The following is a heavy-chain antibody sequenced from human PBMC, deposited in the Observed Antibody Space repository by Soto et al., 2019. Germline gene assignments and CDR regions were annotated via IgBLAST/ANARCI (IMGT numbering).Heavy chain of an antibody. V-gene: IGHV1-69*01. Sequence: QLVQSGPEVKKPGSSVKFSCKSVGDTFSSYAVSWVRQAPGQGLEWMGGIIPTFGTVNYAQKFQGRATITADESTRLSYMELSILTSEDTAVYYCAREAGDYGHPYFDYWGQGTMISVSS. CDR1: GDTFSSYA. D-gene: IGHD3-10*01. CDR2: IIPTFGTV. J-gene: IGHJ4*02. CDR3: AREAGDYGHPYFDY.